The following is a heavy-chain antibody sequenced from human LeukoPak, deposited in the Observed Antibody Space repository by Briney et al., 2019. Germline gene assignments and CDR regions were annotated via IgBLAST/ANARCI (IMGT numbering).Heavy chain of an antibody. CDR1: GDSVSRSDSY. CDR2: IYYSGRT. CDR3: ARRRYYDGSGYLE. D-gene: IGHD3-22*01. J-gene: IGHJ1*01. V-gene: IGHV4-39*01. Sequence: ASETLSLTCSVSGDSVSRSDSYWDWIRQPPGKGLEWIGTIYYSGRTYYSPSLKCRVTMSVDPSNNQFSLNLRSVTAADTALYYCARRRYYDGSGYLEWGQGTLLSVSS.